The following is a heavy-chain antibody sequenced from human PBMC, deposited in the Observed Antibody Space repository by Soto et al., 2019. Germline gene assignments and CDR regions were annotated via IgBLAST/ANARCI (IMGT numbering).Heavy chain of an antibody. J-gene: IGHJ5*02. CDR2: IIPIFGTA. Sequence: ASVKVSCKASGGTFSSYAISWVRQAPGQGLEWMGGIIPIFGTANYAQKLQGRVTITADESTSTAYMELSSLRSEDTAVYYCARKAYSSSWFDPWGQGTLVTVSS. CDR1: GGTFSSYA. V-gene: IGHV1-69*13. CDR3: ARKAYSSSWFDP. D-gene: IGHD6-13*01.